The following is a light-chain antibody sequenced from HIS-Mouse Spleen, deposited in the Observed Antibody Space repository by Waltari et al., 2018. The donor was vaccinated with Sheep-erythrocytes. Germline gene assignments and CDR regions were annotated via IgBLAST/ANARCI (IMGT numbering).Light chain of an antibody. CDR1: RRAVGVPHY. J-gene: IGLJ3*02. Sequence: SALTQPPSASGSPGHSVPLSLTVPRRAVGVPHYVSWYQQHPGKAPKLLIYEVSNRPSGVPDRFSGSKSGNTASLTVSGLQAEDEADYYCSSYAGSNNWVFGGGTKLTVL. V-gene: IGLV2-8*01. CDR3: SSYAGSNNWV. CDR2: EVS.